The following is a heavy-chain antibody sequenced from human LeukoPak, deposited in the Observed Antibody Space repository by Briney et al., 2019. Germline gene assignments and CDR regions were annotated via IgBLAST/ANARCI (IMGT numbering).Heavy chain of an antibody. CDR2: INPNSGGT. V-gene: IGHV1-2*02. J-gene: IGHJ5*02. CDR3: ARGGAAAATWGWFDP. CDR1: GYTFTSYG. Sequence: GASVKVSCKASGYTFTSYGISWVRQAPGQGLEWMGWINPNSGGTNYAQKFQGRVTMTRDTSISTAYMELSRLRSDDTAVYYCARGGAAAATWGWFDPWGQGTLVTVSS. D-gene: IGHD6-13*01.